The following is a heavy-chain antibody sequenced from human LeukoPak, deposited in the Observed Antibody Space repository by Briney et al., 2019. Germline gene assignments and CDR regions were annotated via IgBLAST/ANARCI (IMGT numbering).Heavy chain of an antibody. V-gene: IGHV4-34*01. J-gene: IGHJ6*02. Sequence: SETLSLTCAVYGGIFRRYQLSWLRQPPGKGLAWIGEINHSGSTNYNPSLKSLVTISVDTSKNQFSLKLSSVTAADTAVYYCARAPYSSGFGVVWGQGTTVTVSS. CDR2: INHSGST. CDR1: GGIFRRYQ. CDR3: ARAPYSSGFGVV. D-gene: IGHD6-19*01.